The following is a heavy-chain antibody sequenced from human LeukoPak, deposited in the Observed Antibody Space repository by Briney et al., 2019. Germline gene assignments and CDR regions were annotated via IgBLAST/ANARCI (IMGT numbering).Heavy chain of an antibody. CDR1: GFTFSSYA. J-gene: IGHJ4*02. D-gene: IGHD3-22*01. V-gene: IGHV3-30-3*01. CDR3: ARDSTMIVVVLDY. CDR2: ISYDGSNK. Sequence: PGRSLRLSCAASGFTFSSYAMHWVRQAPGKGLEWVAVISYDGSNKYYADSVKGRFTISRDNSKNTLYLQMNSLRAEDTAVYYCARDSTMIVVVLDYWGQGTLVTVSS.